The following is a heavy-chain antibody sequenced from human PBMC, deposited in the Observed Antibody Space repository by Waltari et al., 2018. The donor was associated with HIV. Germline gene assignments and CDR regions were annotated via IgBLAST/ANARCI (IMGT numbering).Heavy chain of an antibody. Sequence: QVQLVQSGAEVKKPGSSVKVSCKASGDTFSRYSFSWVRQAPGQGLEWMGGGIPMYETAHSTQKVQDRVTITADKSTSTAYMELNSLTSEDTAVYYCARGDYGNTMSTFRTEYYYYHLDVWGQGTTVTVSS. CDR2: GIPMYETA. V-gene: IGHV1-69*06. J-gene: IGHJ6*02. CDR1: GDTFSRYS. CDR3: ARGDYGNTMSTFRTEYYYYHLDV. D-gene: IGHD4-4*01.